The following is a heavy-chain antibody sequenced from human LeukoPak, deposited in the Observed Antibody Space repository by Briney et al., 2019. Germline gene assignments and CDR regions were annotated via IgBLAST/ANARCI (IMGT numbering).Heavy chain of an antibody. CDR2: IWYDGSNK. V-gene: IGHV3-33*01. D-gene: IGHD6-19*01. CDR3: ARDAKEWQWLVDH. J-gene: IGHJ4*02. CDR1: GFTFSGYG. Sequence: GGSLRLSCAASGFTFSGYGMHWVRQAPGKGLEWVAVIWYDGSNKYYADSVKGRFTTSRDNAKKSLYLQMNSLRAEDTAVYHCARDAKEWQWLVDHWGQGTPVTVSS.